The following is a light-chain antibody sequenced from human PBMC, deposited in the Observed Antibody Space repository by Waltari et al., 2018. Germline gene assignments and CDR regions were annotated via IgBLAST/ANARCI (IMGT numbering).Light chain of an antibody. CDR2: DDT. J-gene: IGLJ2*01. V-gene: IGLV3-21*02. Sequence: SYVLTQSPSVSVAPGETASTRGRANNIGTKHVHWYQQRAGQAPVLVVYDDTDRPSGIPERFSGSNSGNTATLTISRVEAGDEADYYCQVWDSSFDRVVFGGGTKLTVL. CDR3: QVWDSSFDRVV. CDR1: NIGTKH.